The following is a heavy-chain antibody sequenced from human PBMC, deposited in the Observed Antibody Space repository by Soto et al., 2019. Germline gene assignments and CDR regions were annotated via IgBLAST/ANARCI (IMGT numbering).Heavy chain of an antibody. D-gene: IGHD2-21*02. Sequence: EMQLVESGGGLVQPGGSLRLSCAASGFTFSSYDMHWVHQVPGKGLEWVSTIDTGGGTYYPDSVKGRFTISRENAKNSLFLQMHSLRAGDTAVYYCARVGTGDHVFDCWGQGTLVTVSS. J-gene: IGHJ4*02. CDR2: IDTGGGT. V-gene: IGHV3-13*01. CDR1: GFTFSSYD. CDR3: ARVGTGDHVFDC.